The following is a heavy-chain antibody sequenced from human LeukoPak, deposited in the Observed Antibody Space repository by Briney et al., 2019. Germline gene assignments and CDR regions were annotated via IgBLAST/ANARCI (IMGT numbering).Heavy chain of an antibody. J-gene: IGHJ4*02. D-gene: IGHD6-13*01. V-gene: IGHV3-9*01. CDR3: AKDKIRAAAGTPYYFDY. Sequence: PGGSLRLSCAASGFTFDDYAMHWVRQAPGKGLEWVSGISWNSGSIGYADSVKGRFTISRDNAKNSLYLQMNSLRAEDAALYYCAKDKIRAAAGTPYYFDYWGQGTLVTVSS. CDR1: GFTFDDYA. CDR2: ISWNSGSI.